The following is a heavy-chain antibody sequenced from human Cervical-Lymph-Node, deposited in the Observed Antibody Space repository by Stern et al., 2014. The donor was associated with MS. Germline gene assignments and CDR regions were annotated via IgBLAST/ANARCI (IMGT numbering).Heavy chain of an antibody. V-gene: IGHV2-5*02. J-gene: IGHJ4*02. Sequence: QITLKESGPTLVKPTQTLTLTCTFSGFSLTTSGVGVGWIRQSPGKALEWLALIYWDDDKRYNPSLKNRVTIARDTSKNHVVLTLTNMDPVDTATYFCARREIQVVRGVTWFDYWGQGILVTVAS. CDR3: ARREIQVVRGVTWFDY. CDR2: IYWDDDK. CDR1: GFSLTTSGVG. D-gene: IGHD3-10*01.